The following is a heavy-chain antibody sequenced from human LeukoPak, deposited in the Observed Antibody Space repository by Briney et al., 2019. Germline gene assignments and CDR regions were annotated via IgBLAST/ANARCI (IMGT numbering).Heavy chain of an antibody. J-gene: IGHJ6*03. CDR2: ISSSSSYI. CDR1: GFTFSSYS. CDR3: ARVDYDILTGYYAHYYYYYMDV. V-gene: IGHV3-21*01. D-gene: IGHD3-9*01. Sequence: GGSLRLSCAASGFTFSSYSMNWVRQAPGKGLEWVSSISSSSSYIYYADSVKGRFTISRDNAKNPLYLQMNSLRAEDTAVYYCARVDYDILTGYYAHYYYYYMDVWGKGTTVTISS.